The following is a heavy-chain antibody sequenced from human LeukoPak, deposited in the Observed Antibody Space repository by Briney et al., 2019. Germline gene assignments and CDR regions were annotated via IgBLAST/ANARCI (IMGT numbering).Heavy chain of an antibody. D-gene: IGHD1-1*01. CDR3: ARQTWNGKDV. J-gene: IGHJ6*02. V-gene: IGHV1-8*01. CDR2: MNPNSGNT. Sequence: ASVNVSCKASGYTFTIYDINWDRQAPGQGIELVGWMNPNSGNTGYSQKFQGRGTMTRTTSISTAYMELSSMRSEGTAVYYCARQTWNGKDVWGRGNTVTVSS. CDR1: GYTFTIYD.